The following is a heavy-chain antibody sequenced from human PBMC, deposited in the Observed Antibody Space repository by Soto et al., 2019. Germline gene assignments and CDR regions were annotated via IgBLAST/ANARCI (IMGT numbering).Heavy chain of an antibody. J-gene: IGHJ5*02. CDR2: MNPNSGNA. CDR3: ARERETRGFAP. D-gene: IGHD1-26*01. CDR1: GYTFTSYD. V-gene: IGHV1-8*01. Sequence: QVQLVQSGAEVKKPGASVKVSCKASGYTFTSYDINWVRQATGQGLEWMGWMNPNSGNAGYAQKFQGRATMTSNTSISTAYVGLSSLRSEDTAVYYCARERETRGFAPWGQGTLVTVSS.